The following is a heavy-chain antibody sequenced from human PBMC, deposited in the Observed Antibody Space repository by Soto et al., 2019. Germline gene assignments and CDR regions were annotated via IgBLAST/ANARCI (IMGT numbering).Heavy chain of an antibody. CDR3: ARGWGYDSNDYYYAY. CDR1: GGTFSRHA. Sequence: QVQLVHPPPQVRKPGSSVKVSYKASGGTFSRHAISWVRQAPGQGLEWMGGIIPIFGTANHAQKFQGRVTIIADESTSTVYMELSSLRSEDTAMYYCARGWGYDSNDYYYAYWGQGTLVIVSS. CDR2: IIPIFGTA. V-gene: IGHV1-69*01. J-gene: IGHJ4*02. D-gene: IGHD3-22*01.